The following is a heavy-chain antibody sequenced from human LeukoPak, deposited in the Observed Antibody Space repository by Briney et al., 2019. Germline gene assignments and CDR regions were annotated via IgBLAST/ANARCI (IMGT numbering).Heavy chain of an antibody. CDR1: GYTFTSYY. Sequence: ASVKVSCKASGYTFTSYYMHWVRQAPGQGLEWMGGIIPIFGTANYAQKFQGRVTITADESTSTAYMELSSLRSEDTAVYYCARDQGPGRSPDAFDIWGQGTMVTVSS. V-gene: IGHV1-69*13. D-gene: IGHD3-10*01. J-gene: IGHJ3*02. CDR3: ARDQGPGRSPDAFDI. CDR2: IIPIFGTA.